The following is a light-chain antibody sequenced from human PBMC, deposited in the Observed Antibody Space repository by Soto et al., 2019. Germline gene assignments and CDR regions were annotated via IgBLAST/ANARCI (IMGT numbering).Light chain of an antibody. Sequence: QSVLTQPRSVSGSPGQSVIISCTGTSSDVAGYVSWYQHHPGKAPKLMIYEVSKRPSGVPDRFSGSKSGNTASLTISGLQAEDEADYYCCSYAGNYNLIFGGGTKVTVL. V-gene: IGLV2-11*01. CDR3: CSYAGNYNLI. J-gene: IGLJ2*01. CDR2: EVS. CDR1: SSDVAGY.